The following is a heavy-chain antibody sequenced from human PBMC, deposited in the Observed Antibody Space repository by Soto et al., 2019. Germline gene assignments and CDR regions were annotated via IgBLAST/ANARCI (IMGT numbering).Heavy chain of an antibody. CDR1: GFTFSSYA. J-gene: IGHJ3*01. CDR2: ISYDGSNK. D-gene: IGHD3-10*01. Sequence: GGSLRLSCAASGFTFSSYAMHWVRQAPGKGLEWVAVISYDGSNKYYADSVKGRFTISRDNSKNTLYLQMHSLTAEDTAVYYCARDGGGFGELLLNSYDAFDLWGQGKLVTV. CDR3: ARDGGGFGELLLNSYDAFDL. V-gene: IGHV3-30-3*01.